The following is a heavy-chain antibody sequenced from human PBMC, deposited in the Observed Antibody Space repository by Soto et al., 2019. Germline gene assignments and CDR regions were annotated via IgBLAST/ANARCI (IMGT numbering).Heavy chain of an antibody. V-gene: IGHV4-4*07. J-gene: IGHJ6*02. CDR1: GGSISSYY. CDR2: IYTSGST. CDR3: ARVSRSGGYSSSWYSGYYGMDV. Sequence: SETLSLTCTVSGGSISSYYWSWIRQPAGKGLEWIGRIYTSGSTNYNPSLKSRVTMSVETSKNQFSLKLSSVTAADTAVYYCARVSRSGGYSSSWYSGYYGMDVWGQGTTVTVSS. D-gene: IGHD6-13*01.